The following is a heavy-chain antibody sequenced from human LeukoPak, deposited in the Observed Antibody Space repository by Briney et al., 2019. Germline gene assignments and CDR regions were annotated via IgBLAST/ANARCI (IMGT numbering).Heavy chain of an antibody. CDR2: IYYSGST. V-gene: IGHV4-59*01. Sequence: PSETLSLTCTVSGGSISSYYWSWIRQPPGKGLEWIGYIYYSGSTNYNPSLKSRVTISVETSKNEFSLKLRSVTAADTAVYYCARVTGYRIEDYFDYWGQGTLVTFSS. CDR3: ARVTGYRIEDYFDY. J-gene: IGHJ4*02. CDR1: GGSISSYY. D-gene: IGHD6-13*01.